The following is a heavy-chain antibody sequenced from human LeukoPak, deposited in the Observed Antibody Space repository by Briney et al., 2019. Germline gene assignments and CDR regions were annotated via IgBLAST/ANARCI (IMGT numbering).Heavy chain of an antibody. J-gene: IGHJ4*02. V-gene: IGHV1-69*04. D-gene: IGHD2-2*02. CDR3: ARDLYLFDY. CDR2: IIPILGIA. CDR1: GGTFSSYA. Sequence: GSSVKVSCKASGGTFSSYAISWVRQAPGQGLEWMGRIIPILGIANYAQKFQGRVTITADKSTSTAYMVLSSLRSEDTAVYYCARDLYLFDYWGQGTLVTVSS.